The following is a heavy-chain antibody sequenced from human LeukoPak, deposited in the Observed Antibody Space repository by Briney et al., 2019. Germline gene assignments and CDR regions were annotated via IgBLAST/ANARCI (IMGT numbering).Heavy chain of an antibody. CDR2: INPSGGST. Sequence: ASVKVSFNASGYTFTSYYMHWVRQAPGQGLECMGIINPSGGSTSYAQKLQGRVTMTRDTSTSTISMELSSLRSEDTAVYYCAREGVAAASDWFDAWAKGTLVTVSS. CDR3: AREGVAAASDWFDA. V-gene: IGHV1-46*04. D-gene: IGHD6-13*01. J-gene: IGHJ5*02. CDR1: GYTFTSYY.